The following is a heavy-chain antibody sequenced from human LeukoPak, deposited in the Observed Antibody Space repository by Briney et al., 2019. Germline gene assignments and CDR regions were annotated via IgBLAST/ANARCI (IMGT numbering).Heavy chain of an antibody. V-gene: IGHV4-39*01. CDR2: IYYSGST. CDR3: ARPAGYCSSTSCDPGWFDP. CDR1: GGSISSSSYY. Sequence: SETLSLTCTVSGGSISSSSYYWGWIRQPSGKGLEWIGSIYYSGSTYSSPSLKSRVTISVDTSKNQFSLKLSSVTAADTAVYYCARPAGYCSSTSCDPGWFDPWGQGTLVTVSS. D-gene: IGHD2-2*01. J-gene: IGHJ5*02.